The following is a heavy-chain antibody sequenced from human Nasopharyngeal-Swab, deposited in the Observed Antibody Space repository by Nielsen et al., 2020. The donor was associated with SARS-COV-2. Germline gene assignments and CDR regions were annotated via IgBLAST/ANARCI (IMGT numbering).Heavy chain of an antibody. CDR1: GGTFSSYA. J-gene: IGHJ6*02. CDR3: ATGGDNYYYGMDV. Sequence: KVSCKASGGTFSSYAISWVRQAPGQGLEWMGGIIPIFGTANYAQKFQGRVTITADESMSTAYMELSSLRSEDTAVYYCATGGDNYYYGMDVWGQGTTVTVSS. D-gene: IGHD2-21*01. CDR2: IIPIFGTA. V-gene: IGHV1-69*01.